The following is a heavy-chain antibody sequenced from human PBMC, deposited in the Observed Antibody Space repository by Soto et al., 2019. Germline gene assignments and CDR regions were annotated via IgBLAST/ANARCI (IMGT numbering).Heavy chain of an antibody. CDR2: INHSGST. D-gene: IGHD3-10*01. CDR1: GGSFSGYY. J-gene: IGHJ4*02. Sequence: SETLSLTSAVYGGSFSGYYWSWIRQPPGKGLEWIGEINHSGSTNYNPSLKSRVTISVDTSKNQFSLKLSSVTAADTAVYYCARVYGSGGIDYWGQGTLVTVSS. V-gene: IGHV4-34*01. CDR3: ARVYGSGGIDY.